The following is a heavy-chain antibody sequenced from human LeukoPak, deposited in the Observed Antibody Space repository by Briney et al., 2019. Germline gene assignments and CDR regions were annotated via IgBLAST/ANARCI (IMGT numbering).Heavy chain of an antibody. CDR1: GFTFSSYW. CDR2: INSDGSST. D-gene: IGHD4-17*01. CDR3: ARDAVTTSLDWFDP. Sequence: PGWSLRLSCAASGFTFSSYWMHWVRQAPGKGLVWVSRINSDGSSTSYADSVKGRFTISRDNAKNTLYLQMNSLRAEDTAVYYCARDAVTTSLDWFDPWGQGTLVTVSS. V-gene: IGHV3-74*01. J-gene: IGHJ5*02.